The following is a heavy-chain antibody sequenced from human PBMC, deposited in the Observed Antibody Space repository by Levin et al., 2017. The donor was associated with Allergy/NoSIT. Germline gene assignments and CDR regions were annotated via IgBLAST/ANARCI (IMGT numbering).Heavy chain of an antibody. D-gene: IGHD1-1*01. CDR1: GGSISGYY. J-gene: IGHJ6*02. CDR2: IYYSGST. CDR3: ARDRTRTTTGGTYIYGMDV. V-gene: IGHV4-59*01. Sequence: SETLSLTCTVSGGSISGYYWSWIRQPPGKGLEWIGYIYYSGSTKYNPSLKSRVTISVDTSKNQFSLKQTSVTAADTAVYYCARDRTRTTTGGTYIYGMDVWGQGTTVTVSS.